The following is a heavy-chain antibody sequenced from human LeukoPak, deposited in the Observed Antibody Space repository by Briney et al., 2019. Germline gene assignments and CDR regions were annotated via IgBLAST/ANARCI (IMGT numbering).Heavy chain of an antibody. V-gene: IGHV4-59*01. Sequence: SETLSLTCTVSGGSISSYYWSWIRQPPGKGLEWIGYIYYSGSTNYNPSLKSRVTISVDTSKNPFSLKLSSVTAADTAVYYCARVLRYFDWLAIDYWGQGTLVTVSS. D-gene: IGHD3-9*01. J-gene: IGHJ4*02. CDR1: GGSISSYY. CDR2: IYYSGST. CDR3: ARVLRYFDWLAIDY.